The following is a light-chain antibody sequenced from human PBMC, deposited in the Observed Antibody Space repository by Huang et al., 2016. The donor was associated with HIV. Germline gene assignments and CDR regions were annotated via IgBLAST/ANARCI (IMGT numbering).Light chain of an antibody. J-gene: IGKJ5*01. Sequence: QLTQSPPSLSASVGDTIIISCRASQDIGTSLAWYQQKTGRAPKLLISGASTLQTGVPARFSGDSAGTLCTLFITGLQPEDFATYYCQQLHTYPITFGQGTRLDIK. CDR3: QQLHTYPIT. CDR1: QDIGTS. V-gene: IGKV1-9*01. CDR2: GAS.